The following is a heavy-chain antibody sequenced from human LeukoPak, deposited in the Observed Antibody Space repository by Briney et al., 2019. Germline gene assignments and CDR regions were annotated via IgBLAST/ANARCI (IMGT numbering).Heavy chain of an antibody. J-gene: IGHJ3*02. CDR1: GGAISIYY. D-gene: IGHD3-22*01. CDR3: ACLTTADAFDI. V-gene: IGHV4-59*01. CDR2: IYNSGST. Sequence: SETPSLTCSVSGGAISIYYWSWIRQPPGKGLEWIGYIYNSGSTNYNPSLKSRVTISVDTSKNQFSLKLSPVTAADTAVYYCACLTTADAFDIWGQGTKVTVSS.